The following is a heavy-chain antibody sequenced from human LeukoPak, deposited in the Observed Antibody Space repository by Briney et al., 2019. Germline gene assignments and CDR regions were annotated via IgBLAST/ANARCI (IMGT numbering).Heavy chain of an antibody. Sequence: GGSLRLSCLTSGFTFVNASMSWVRQAPGKGLEWVGFTRSKAYGGATEYAASVKGRFTISRDDSKSIAYLQMNSLRPEDTAVYYCTRSSTYLDYWGQGTLVTVSS. J-gene: IGHJ4*02. V-gene: IGHV3-49*04. D-gene: IGHD6-13*01. CDR2: TRSKAYGGAT. CDR1: GFTFVNAS. CDR3: TRSSTYLDY.